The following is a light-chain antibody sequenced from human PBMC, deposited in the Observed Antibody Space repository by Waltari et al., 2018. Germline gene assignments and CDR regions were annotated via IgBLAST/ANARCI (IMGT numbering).Light chain of an antibody. Sequence: DVVMTQSPLSPPVTVGQTASISCRSSQSLLHSNGNTFLIWFHQRPGQSPRRLIYRVSDRESGVPDRFSGSGSGTDFTLKISGVEAEDVGVYYCMQATHWPLTFGQGTKVEIQ. CDR3: MQATHWPLT. J-gene: IGKJ1*01. CDR2: RVS. CDR1: QSLLHSNGNTF. V-gene: IGKV2-30*02.